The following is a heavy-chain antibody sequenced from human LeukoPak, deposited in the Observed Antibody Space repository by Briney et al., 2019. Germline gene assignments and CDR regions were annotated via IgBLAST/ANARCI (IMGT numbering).Heavy chain of an antibody. D-gene: IGHD6-19*01. CDR1: GGSFSGYY. J-gene: IGHJ4*02. Sequence: ASETLSLTCAVYGGSFSGYYWSWIRQPPGKGLEWIGEINHSGSTNYNPSLKSRVTISVDTSRNQFSLKLSSVTAADTAVYYCARGAGNSGWYNYWGQGTLVTVSS. CDR3: ARGAGNSGWYNY. V-gene: IGHV4-34*01. CDR2: INHSGST.